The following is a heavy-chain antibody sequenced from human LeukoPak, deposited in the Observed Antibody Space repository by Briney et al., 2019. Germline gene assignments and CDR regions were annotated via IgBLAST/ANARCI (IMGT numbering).Heavy chain of an antibody. CDR3: ARDRPRPGYSGYGGAFDI. CDR1: GGSITSYY. CDR2: IHTSGST. D-gene: IGHD5-12*01. Sequence: SETLSLTCTVSGGSITSYYWSWIRQPAGEGLEWIGRIHTSGSTSYNPSLKSRVSMSVDKSKNQFSLKLSSVTAADTAVYYCARDRPRPGYSGYGGAFDIWGQGTMVTVSS. J-gene: IGHJ3*02. V-gene: IGHV4-4*07.